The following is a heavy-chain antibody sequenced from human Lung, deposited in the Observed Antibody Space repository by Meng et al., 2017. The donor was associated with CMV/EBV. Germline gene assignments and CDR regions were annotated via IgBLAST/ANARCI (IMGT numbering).Heavy chain of an antibody. J-gene: IGHJ5*02. CDR2: INHSGST. V-gene: IGHV4-34*01. CDR1: GGSFSGYY. CDR3: ARGRDIVVVPAVSGSWFDP. Sequence: SETLSLXXAVYGGSFSGYYWSWIRQPPGKGLEWIGGINHSGSTNYNPSLKSRVTISVDTSKNQFSLKLSSVTAADTAVYYCARGRDIVVVPAVSGSWFDPWGQGXLVTVSS. D-gene: IGHD2-2*01.